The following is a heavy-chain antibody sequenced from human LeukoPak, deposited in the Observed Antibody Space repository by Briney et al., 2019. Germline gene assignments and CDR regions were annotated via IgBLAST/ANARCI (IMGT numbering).Heavy chain of an antibody. Sequence: GGSLRLSCLASGFTFSSYAMHWVRQAPGKGLEYVSAISSNGGSTYYADSVKGRFTISRDNSKNTLYLQMSSLRAEDTAVYYCVKDWDTVTFDYWGQGTLVTVSS. V-gene: IGHV3-64D*06. CDR2: ISSNGGST. D-gene: IGHD4-17*01. CDR3: VKDWDTVTFDY. CDR1: GFTFSSYA. J-gene: IGHJ4*02.